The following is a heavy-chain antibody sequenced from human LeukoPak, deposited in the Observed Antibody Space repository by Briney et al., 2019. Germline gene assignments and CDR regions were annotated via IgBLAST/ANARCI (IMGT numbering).Heavy chain of an antibody. CDR2: ISYDGSNK. J-gene: IGHJ4*02. D-gene: IGHD5-24*01. Sequence: GGSLRLSCAASGFTFSSYGMHWVRQAPGKGLEWVAVISYDGSNKYYADSVKGRFTISRDNSKNTLYLQMNSLRAEDTAVYYCAKVGDGYKKTYYFDYWGQGTLVTVSS. CDR3: AKVGDGYKKTYYFDY. V-gene: IGHV3-30*18. CDR1: GFTFSSYG.